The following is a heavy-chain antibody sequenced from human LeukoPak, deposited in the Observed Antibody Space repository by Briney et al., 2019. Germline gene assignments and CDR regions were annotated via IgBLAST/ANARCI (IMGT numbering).Heavy chain of an antibody. V-gene: IGHV4-39*07. Sequence: PSETLSLTCTVSGGSISSSSYYWGWIRQPPGKGLEWIGSIYYSGSTYYNPSLKSRVTISVDTSKNQFSLKLSSVTAADTAVYYCARDTPVAGDETFDYWGQGTLVTVSS. CDR2: IYYSGST. CDR1: GGSISSSSYY. CDR3: ARDTPVAGDETFDY. D-gene: IGHD6-19*01. J-gene: IGHJ4*02.